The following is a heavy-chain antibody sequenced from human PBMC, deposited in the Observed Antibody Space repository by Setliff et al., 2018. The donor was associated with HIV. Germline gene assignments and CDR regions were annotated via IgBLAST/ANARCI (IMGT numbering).Heavy chain of an antibody. CDR1: GGTFKNLA. CDR3: ANPHDGGAFDV. CDR2: VIPSFATA. J-gene: IGHJ3*01. V-gene: IGHV1-69*13. D-gene: IGHD1-1*01. Sequence: SVKVSCKASGGTFKNLAISWVRQAPGQGLEWMGGVIPSFATAKYAQKFQGRITITADELTSTVYMDLNSLKSDDSAVYYCANPHDGGAFDVWGQGTAVTVSS.